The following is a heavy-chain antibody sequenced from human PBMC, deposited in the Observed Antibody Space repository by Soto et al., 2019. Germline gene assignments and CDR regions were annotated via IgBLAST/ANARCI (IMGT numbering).Heavy chain of an antibody. CDR2: ISAYNGNT. J-gene: IGHJ5*02. D-gene: IGHD6-13*01. V-gene: IGHV1-18*01. CDR1: GYTFTSYG. CDR3: ARDLNVLEAAGTSTWFDP. Sequence: ASVKVSCKASGYTFTSYGISWVRQAPGQGLEWMGWISAYNGNTDYAQKLQGRVTMTTDTSTSTAYMELRSLRSDDTAVYYCARDLNVLEAAGTSTWFDPWGQG.